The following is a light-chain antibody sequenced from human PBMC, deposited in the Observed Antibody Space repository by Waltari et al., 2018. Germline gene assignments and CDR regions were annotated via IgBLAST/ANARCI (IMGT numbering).Light chain of an antibody. CDR3: QTGGHGTWV. J-gene: IGLJ3*02. V-gene: IGLV4-69*01. CDR2: VNSDGSH. Sequence: SVKLTCTLSSGHSTNIIAWLQQQPEKGPRYLMNVNSDGSHNKGVGIPDRFSGASSGAERYLPISSLQSEDEADYYCQTGGHGTWVFGGGTRLTVL. CDR1: SGHSTNI.